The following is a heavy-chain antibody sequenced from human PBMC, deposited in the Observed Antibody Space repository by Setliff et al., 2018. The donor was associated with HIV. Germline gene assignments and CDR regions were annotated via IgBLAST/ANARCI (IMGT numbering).Heavy chain of an antibody. Sequence: ASVKVSCKASGYTFTSCFMHWVRQAPGQGLEYMGIINPSDGTTDYTQKFQDRVTMTSDTSTGTVYMELRSLRSEDTAIYYCVKEYHTEVTDTRVANYFDYWGQGTLVTVSS. CDR1: GYTFTSCF. J-gene: IGHJ4*02. D-gene: IGHD4-4*01. CDR2: INPSDGTT. V-gene: IGHV1-46*01. CDR3: VKEYHTEVTDTRVANYFDY.